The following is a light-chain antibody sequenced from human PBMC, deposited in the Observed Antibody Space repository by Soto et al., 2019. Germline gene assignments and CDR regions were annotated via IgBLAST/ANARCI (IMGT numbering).Light chain of an antibody. CDR1: SGSIASNY. V-gene: IGLV6-57*04. J-gene: IGLJ2*01. Sequence: NFMLSQPHSVSESPGKTVTISCTRSSGSIASNYVQWYQQRPGSAPTTVIYEDNQRPSGVPDRFSGSIDSPSNSASPTISGLKTEEEADYFCQSYDSSNRVFGGGTKLTVL. CDR3: QSYDSSNRV. CDR2: EDN.